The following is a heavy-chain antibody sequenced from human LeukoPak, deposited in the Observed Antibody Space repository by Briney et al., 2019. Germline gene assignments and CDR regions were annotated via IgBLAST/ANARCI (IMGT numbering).Heavy chain of an antibody. CDR3: TSIGGSGTYYNGHY. J-gene: IGHJ4*02. CDR1: GFTFSSYS. CDR2: ISSSSTYI. D-gene: IGHD3-10*01. V-gene: IGHV3-21*01. Sequence: KPGGSLRLSCAASGFTFSSYSMNWVRQAPGKGLEWVSSISSSSTYIYYADSVKGRFTISRDNAKNSLYLQMSSLRADDTAVYYCTSIGGSGTYYNGHYWGQGTLVTVSS.